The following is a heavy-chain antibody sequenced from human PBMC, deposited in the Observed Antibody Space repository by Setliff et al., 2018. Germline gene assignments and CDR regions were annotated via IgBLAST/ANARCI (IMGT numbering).Heavy chain of an antibody. CDR1: GGTLSSYG. CDR3: ARGIVVVPAALDV. V-gene: IGHV1-18*01. J-gene: IGHJ6*04. CDR2: ISAYNGNT. Sequence: ASVKVSCKASGGTLSSYGISWVRQAPGQGLEWMGWISAYNGNTNYAQKLQGRVTMTTDTSTSTAYMELRSLRSDDTAVYYCARGIVVVPAALDVWGKGTTVTVSS. D-gene: IGHD2-2*01.